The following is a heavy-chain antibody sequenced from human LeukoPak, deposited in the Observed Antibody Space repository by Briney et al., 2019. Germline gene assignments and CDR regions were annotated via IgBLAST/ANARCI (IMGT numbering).Heavy chain of an antibody. Sequence: QPGGSLRLSCAASGFTFSSYAMSWVRQAPGKGLEWVSAINGSGGSTYYADSVKGRFTISRDNSKNTLYLQMNSLRAEDTAVYYCAKQTGAPSGWHIDYWGQGTLVTVSS. J-gene: IGHJ4*02. V-gene: IGHV3-23*01. CDR2: INGSGGST. CDR1: GFTFSSYA. D-gene: IGHD6-19*01. CDR3: AKQTGAPSGWHIDY.